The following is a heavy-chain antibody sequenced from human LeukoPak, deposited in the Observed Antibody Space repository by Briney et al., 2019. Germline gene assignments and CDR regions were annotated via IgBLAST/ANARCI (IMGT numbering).Heavy chain of an antibody. D-gene: IGHD2-15*01. CDR3: ARAAGCSGGSRYVPDY. V-gene: IGHV1-69*06. CDR2: IIPIFGTA. J-gene: IGHJ4*02. Sequence: ASVKVSCKASGGTFSSYAISWVRQAPGQGLEWMGGIIPIFGTASYAQKFQGRVTFTADKSTSTAYMELSSQRSEGTAVYYCARAAGCSGGSRYVPDYWGQGTLVTVSS. CDR1: GGTFSSYA.